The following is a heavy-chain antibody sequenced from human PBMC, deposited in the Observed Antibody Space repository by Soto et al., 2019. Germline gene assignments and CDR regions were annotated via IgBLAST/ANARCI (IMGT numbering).Heavy chain of an antibody. D-gene: IGHD2-2*01. V-gene: IGHV4-4*02. CDR2: IYHSGST. J-gene: IGHJ6*03. Sequence: SETLSLTCAVSSGSISSSNWWSWVRQPPGKGLEWIGEIYHSGSTNYNPSLKSRVTISVDKSKNQFSLKLSSVTAADTAVYYCARVVVVPAALLYYMDVSGKGTTVTVSS. CDR3: ARVVVVPAALLYYMDV. CDR1: SGSISSSNW.